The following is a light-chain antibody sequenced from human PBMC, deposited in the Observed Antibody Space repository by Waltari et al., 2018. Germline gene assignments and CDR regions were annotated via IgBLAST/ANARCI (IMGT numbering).Light chain of an antibody. V-gene: IGKV1-9*01. CDR3: QQIFSFP. CDR2: TAS. CDR1: QDISRN. Sequence: DIQLTQSPSFLSAAVGEPVTSTCRASQDISRNLAWYQQKPGKAPKLLIYTASNLVTGVPSRFSGSGAATKFTLTISSLRPEDFATYYCQQIFSFPFGQGTKVEIK. J-gene: IGKJ1*01.